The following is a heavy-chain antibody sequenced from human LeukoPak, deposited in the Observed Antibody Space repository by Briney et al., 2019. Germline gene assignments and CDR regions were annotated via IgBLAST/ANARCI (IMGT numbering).Heavy chain of an antibody. CDR2: ISGSGGST. D-gene: IGHD3-22*01. CDR1: GFTFSSYA. V-gene: IGHV3-23*01. Sequence: GGSLRLSCAASGFTFSSYAMSWVRQAPGKGLEWVSAISGSGGSTYYADSVKGRFTISRDNSKNTLYLQMNSLRAEDTAVYYCAKDSGITMIVVADFDYWGQGTLVTVSS. CDR3: AKDSGITMIVVADFDY. J-gene: IGHJ4*02.